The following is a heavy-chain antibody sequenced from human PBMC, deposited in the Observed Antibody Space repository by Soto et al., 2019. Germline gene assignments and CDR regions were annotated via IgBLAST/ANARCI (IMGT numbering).Heavy chain of an antibody. Sequence: EVQLVQSGAEVKKPGESLKISCAGSGYDFVTFWIGWVRQMPGKGLEWMGIIFPADSDTRYIPSFQGQVTISVDKSISTAYLQWSSLKASDTAMYYCATPYGGFDYWGQGTLVTVSS. D-gene: IGHD4-17*01. CDR1: GYDFVTFW. CDR3: ATPYGGFDY. J-gene: IGHJ4*02. V-gene: IGHV5-51*03. CDR2: IFPADSDT.